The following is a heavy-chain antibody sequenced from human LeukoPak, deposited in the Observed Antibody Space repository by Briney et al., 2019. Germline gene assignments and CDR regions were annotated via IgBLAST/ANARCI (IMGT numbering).Heavy chain of an antibody. Sequence: GGSLRLSCAASGFTFSSYAMSWVRQAPGKGLEWVSGISWNSGSIGYADSVKGRFTISRDNAKNSLYLQMNSLRAEDTALYYCAKGSRYDFWSGYLDYWGQGTLVTVSS. CDR1: GFTFSSYA. CDR2: ISWNSGSI. V-gene: IGHV3-9*01. J-gene: IGHJ4*02. D-gene: IGHD3-3*01. CDR3: AKGSRYDFWSGYLDY.